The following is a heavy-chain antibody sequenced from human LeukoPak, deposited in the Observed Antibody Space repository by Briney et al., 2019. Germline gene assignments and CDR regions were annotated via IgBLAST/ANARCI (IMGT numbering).Heavy chain of an antibody. CDR3: ASQSDFWSDVNAFDI. D-gene: IGHD3-3*01. Sequence: SLKVSGKASGDTFSSYAISWVRQAPGQGLEGMGGIIPIFGTANYAQKFQGSVTITADDSTSTAYMELSSPRSEDTAVYYCASQSDFWSDVNAFDIWGQGAMVTV. CDR2: IIPIFGTA. J-gene: IGHJ3*02. V-gene: IGHV1-69*13. CDR1: GDTFSSYA.